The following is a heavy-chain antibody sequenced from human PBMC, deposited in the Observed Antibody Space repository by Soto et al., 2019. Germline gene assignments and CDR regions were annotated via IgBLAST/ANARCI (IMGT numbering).Heavy chain of an antibody. CDR2: IKSKTDGGTT. Sequence: EVQLVESGGGLVKPGGSLRLSCAASGFTFSNAWMSWVRQAPGKGLEWVGRIKSKTDGGTTDYAAPVKGRFTISRDDSKNTLYLQMNSLKTEDTAVYYCTTEALYDYIWGSYPLFDIWGQGTMVTVSS. D-gene: IGHD3-16*02. V-gene: IGHV3-15*01. CDR1: GFTFSNAW. CDR3: TTEALYDYIWGSYPLFDI. J-gene: IGHJ3*02.